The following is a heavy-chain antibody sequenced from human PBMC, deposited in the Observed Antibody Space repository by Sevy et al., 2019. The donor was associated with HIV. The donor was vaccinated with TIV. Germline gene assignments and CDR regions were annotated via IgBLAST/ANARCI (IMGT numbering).Heavy chain of an antibody. J-gene: IGHJ6*03. V-gene: IGHV3-74*01. CDR3: ARDRVVVAATASYMDV. D-gene: IGHD2-15*01. Sequence: GGSLRLSCAASGFTFSSYWMHWVRQAPGKGLVWVSRINSEGSSTSYANSVKGRFTISRDNAKNTLYLQMNSLRAEDTAVYYCARDRVVVAATASYMDVWGKGTTVTVSS. CDR1: GFTFSSYW. CDR2: INSEGSST.